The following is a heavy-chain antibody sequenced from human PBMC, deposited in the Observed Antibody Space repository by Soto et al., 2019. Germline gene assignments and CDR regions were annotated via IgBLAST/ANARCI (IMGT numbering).Heavy chain of an antibody. D-gene: IGHD4-4*01. Sequence: GGSLRLCCAASGFTFSSYWMSWVRQAPGKGLEWVANIKQDGSEKYYVDSVKGRFTISRDNAKNSLYLQMNSLRAEDTAVYYCAREGGLGATVTREYYYYYMDVWGKGTTVTVSS. CDR2: IKQDGSEK. CDR3: AREGGLGATVTREYYYYYMDV. V-gene: IGHV3-7*01. CDR1: GFTFSSYW. J-gene: IGHJ6*03.